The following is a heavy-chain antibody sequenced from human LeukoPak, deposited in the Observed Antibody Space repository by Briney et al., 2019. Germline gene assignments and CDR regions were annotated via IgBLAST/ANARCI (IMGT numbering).Heavy chain of an antibody. CDR1: GGSISSGSYY. V-gene: IGHV4-61*02. J-gene: IGHJ4*02. CDR3: ARDSTDFWSGYYFDY. CDR2: IYTSGST. Sequence: SETLSLTCTVSGGSISSGSYYWSWIRQPAGKGLEWIGRIYTSGSTNYNPSLKSRVTISVDTSKNQFSLKLSSVTAADTAVYYCARDSTDFWSGYYFDYWGQGTLVTVSS. D-gene: IGHD3-3*01.